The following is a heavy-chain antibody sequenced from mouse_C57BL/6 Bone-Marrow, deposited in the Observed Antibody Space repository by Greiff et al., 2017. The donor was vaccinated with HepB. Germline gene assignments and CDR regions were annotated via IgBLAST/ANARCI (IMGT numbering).Heavy chain of an antibody. D-gene: IGHD1-1*01. V-gene: IGHV1-39*01. CDR2: INPNYGTT. CDR1: GYAFTDYN. J-gene: IGHJ2*01. CDR3: FYYGSSYYFDF. Sequence: VQLQQSGPELVKPGASVKISCKASGYAFTDYNMNWVKQSNGKSLEWIGVINPNYGTTSYNQKFKGKATLTVDQSSSTAYMQHNSLTSEDSAVYDVFYYGSSYYFDFWGQGTALTVSS.